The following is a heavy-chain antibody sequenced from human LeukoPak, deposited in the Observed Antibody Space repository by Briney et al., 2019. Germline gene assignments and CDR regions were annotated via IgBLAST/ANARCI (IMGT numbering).Heavy chain of an antibody. CDR1: GGSISSSTYY. D-gene: IGHD3-10*01. CDR3: ARLSRGSCYY. J-gene: IGHJ4*02. CDR2: IYYSGST. V-gene: IGHV4-39*01. Sequence: SETLSLTCTVSGGSISSSTYYWGWIRQPPWKGLEWIGSIYYSGSTYYNPSLKSRVSISVDTSKNQFSLKLSSVTAADTAVYYCARLSRGSCYYWGQGTLVTVSS.